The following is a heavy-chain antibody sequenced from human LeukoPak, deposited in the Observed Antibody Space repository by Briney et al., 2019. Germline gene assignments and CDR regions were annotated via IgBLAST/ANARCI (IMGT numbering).Heavy chain of an antibody. CDR1: GGSISNYY. Sequence: NPSETLSLTCTVSGGSISNYYWSWIRQPPGKGLEWIGYIYYSGSTNYNPSLKSRITLSVDTSKNQFSLKLNSVTAADTAVYYCARVGPGAFDIWGQGTMVTVSS. CDR3: ARVGPGAFDI. V-gene: IGHV4-59*01. J-gene: IGHJ3*02. CDR2: IYYSGST.